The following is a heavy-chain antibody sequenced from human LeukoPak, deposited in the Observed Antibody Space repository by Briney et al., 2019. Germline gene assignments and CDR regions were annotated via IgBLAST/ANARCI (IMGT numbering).Heavy chain of an antibody. D-gene: IGHD6-19*01. CDR2: ISCYNGDT. V-gene: IGHV1-18*01. CDR3: ARDPSNTSGYYAYFDN. CDR1: GYTFTSYG. Sequence: APVKVSCKASGYTFTSYGISWVRQAPGQGLEWMGWISCYNGDTHYAQKFQGRVTMTTDKSTGTAYMEVRSLRSDDTAVYYCARDPSNTSGYYAYFDNWGQGTLVTVSS. J-gene: IGHJ4*02.